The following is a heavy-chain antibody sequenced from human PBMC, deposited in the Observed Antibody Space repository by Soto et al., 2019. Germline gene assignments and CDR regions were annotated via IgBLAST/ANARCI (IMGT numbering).Heavy chain of an antibody. CDR1: GFTFSSYA. V-gene: IGHV3-30-3*01. CDR3: ARDFMGTTKYYYGMDV. D-gene: IGHD1-1*01. J-gene: IGHJ6*02. CDR2: ISYDGSNK. Sequence: SLRLSCAASGFTFSSYAMHWVRQAPGKGLEWVAVISYDGSNKYYADSVKGRFTISRDNSKNTLYLQMNSLRAEDTAVYYCARDFMGTTKYYYGMDVWGQGTKVTVSS.